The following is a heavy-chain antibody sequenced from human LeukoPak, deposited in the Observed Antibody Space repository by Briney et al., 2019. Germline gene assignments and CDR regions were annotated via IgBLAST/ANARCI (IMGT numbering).Heavy chain of an antibody. CDR1: GYTFTIYG. V-gene: IGHV1-18*01. D-gene: IGHD2-2*01. CDR2: ISAYNGNT. Sequence: ASVKVRFSASGYTFTIYGISWARQAPGQGLEWMGWISAYNGNTNYAQKLQGRVTMTTDTSTSTAYMELRSLRSDDTAVYYCAREHIVVVPAGPPGRYGMLLWGQGTTVTVSS. J-gene: IGHJ6*02. CDR3: AREHIVVVPAGPPGRYGMLL.